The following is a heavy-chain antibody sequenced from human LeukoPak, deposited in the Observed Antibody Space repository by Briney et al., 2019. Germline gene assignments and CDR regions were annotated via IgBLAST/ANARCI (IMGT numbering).Heavy chain of an antibody. CDR2: INHSGST. D-gene: IGHD3-10*01. CDR1: GGSFSGYY. Sequence: PSETLSLTCAVYGGSFSGYYWSWIRQPPGKGLEWIGEINHSGSTNYNPSLKSRVTMSVDTSKNQFSLKLSSVTAADTAVYYCARGLVRTYYYGSGSYYFDYWGQGTLVTVSS. V-gene: IGHV4-34*01. J-gene: IGHJ4*02. CDR3: ARGLVRTYYYGSGSYYFDY.